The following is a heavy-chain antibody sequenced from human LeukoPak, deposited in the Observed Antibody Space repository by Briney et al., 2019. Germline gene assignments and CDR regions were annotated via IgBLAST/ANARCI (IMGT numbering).Heavy chain of an antibody. J-gene: IGHJ4*02. D-gene: IGHD3-10*01. V-gene: IGHV1-18*01. Sequence: ASVKVSCKASGYTFTSYGISWVRQAPGQGLEWMGWISAYNGNTNYAQKLQGRVTMTTDTSTSTAYVELRSLRSDDTAVYYCARGVSGETIGDFDYWGQGTLVTVSS. CDR1: GYTFTSYG. CDR2: ISAYNGNT. CDR3: ARGVSGETIGDFDY.